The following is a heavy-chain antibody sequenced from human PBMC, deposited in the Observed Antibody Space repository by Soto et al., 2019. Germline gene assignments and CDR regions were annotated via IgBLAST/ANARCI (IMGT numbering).Heavy chain of an antibody. D-gene: IGHD3-9*01. CDR1: GGTFSSYA. Sequence: QVQLVQSGAEVKKPGSSVKVSCKASGGTFSSYAISWVRQAPGQGLEWMGGIIPIFGTANYAQKFQGRVTSTADESTSTAYMELSSLRSEDTDVYYCGKEAGYHHYCDYWGQGTLVTVAS. CDR2: IIPIFGTA. J-gene: IGHJ4*02. V-gene: IGHV1-69*01. CDR3: GKEAGYHHYCDY.